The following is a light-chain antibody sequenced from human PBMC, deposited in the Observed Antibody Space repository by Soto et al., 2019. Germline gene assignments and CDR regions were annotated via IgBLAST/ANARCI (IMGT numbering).Light chain of an antibody. CDR1: QSVRSE. CDR2: KAS. J-gene: IGKJ4*01. CDR3: LQYDSYPLT. Sequence: DIQMTQSPSTLSASVGDRVTITCRASQSVRSELAWYQQKPGKAPKLLIYKASNLDSGVSSRFSGSGSGTEFTLTVSSLQPDDFATYYCLQYDSYPLTFGGGTKAEIK. V-gene: IGKV1-5*03.